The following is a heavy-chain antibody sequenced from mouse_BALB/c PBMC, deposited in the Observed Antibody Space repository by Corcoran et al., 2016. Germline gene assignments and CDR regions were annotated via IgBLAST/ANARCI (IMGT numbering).Heavy chain of an antibody. CDR2: INPKSGGT. J-gene: IGHJ2*01. CDR3: AIWGNTTCDY. Sequence: EVLLQQSGPELVKPGASVKIPCKASGYTFTDYNMDWVKQSHGKSLEWIGDINPKSGGTIYNQTFKGKAILTVDKSSSTAYMELRSLTSEDTAVYYCAIWGNTTCDYLGQGTTDTVSS. D-gene: IGHD1-1*01. V-gene: IGHV1-18*01. CDR1: GYTFTDYN.